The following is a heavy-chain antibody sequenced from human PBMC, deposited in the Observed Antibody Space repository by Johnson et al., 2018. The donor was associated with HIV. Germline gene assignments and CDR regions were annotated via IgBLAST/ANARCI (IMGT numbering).Heavy chain of an antibody. V-gene: IGHV3-30-3*01. D-gene: IGHD3-22*01. Sequence: QVQLVESGGGVVQPGRSLRLSCAASGFTFSSYAMHWVRQAPGKGLEWVAVISYDGSNKYYADSVKGRFNISRDNSKNTLYLQLYSLRAEDTAVYYCASDLSMIVVANAFDIWGQGTMVTVSA. CDR2: ISYDGSNK. CDR1: GFTFSSYA. CDR3: ASDLSMIVVANAFDI. J-gene: IGHJ3*02.